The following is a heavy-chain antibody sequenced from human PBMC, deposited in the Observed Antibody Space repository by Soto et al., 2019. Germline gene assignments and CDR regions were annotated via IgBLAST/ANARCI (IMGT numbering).Heavy chain of an antibody. Sequence: ASVKVSCKASGYTFTTYYLHWVRQAPGQDLEWMGWINPNSGMTNSAQKFQGRVTMTRDTSITTAYMELSRLNSDDTAVYYCALSEMTTLPNFHYCRQGPQVTVSS. J-gene: IGHJ4*02. D-gene: IGHD4-17*01. CDR2: INPNSGMT. CDR3: ALSEMTTLPNFHY. CDR1: GYTFTTYY. V-gene: IGHV1-2*02.